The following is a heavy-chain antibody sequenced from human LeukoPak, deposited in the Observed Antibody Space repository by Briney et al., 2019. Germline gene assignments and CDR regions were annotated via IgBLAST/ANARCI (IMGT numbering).Heavy chain of an antibody. J-gene: IGHJ3*02. CDR3: ARASGQDNAFDI. V-gene: IGHV3-21*01. CDR1: GFTFSLYS. CDR2: ISSSSSYI. Sequence: GGSLRLSCAGSGFTFSLYSMNWVRQVPGKGLEWVSSISSSSSYIYYADSVKGRFTISRDNAKNSLYLQMNSLRAEDTAVYYCARASGQDNAFDIWGQGTMVTVSS. D-gene: IGHD2-15*01.